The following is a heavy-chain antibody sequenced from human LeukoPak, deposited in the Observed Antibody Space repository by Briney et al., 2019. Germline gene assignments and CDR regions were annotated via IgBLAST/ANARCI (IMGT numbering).Heavy chain of an antibody. CDR3: ARRPDYYDSSGYYHFDY. V-gene: IGHV3-7*01. Sequence: GGSLRPSGAPSGFTFSSFGMSGVGRAPGRGREGVANIKQDGSEKSYVDSVKGRFTISRDNAKNSLDLQMNSLRAEDTAVYYCARRPDYYDSSGYYHFDYWGQGTLVTVSS. J-gene: IGHJ4*02. CDR2: IKQDGSEK. CDR1: GFTFSSFG. D-gene: IGHD3-22*01.